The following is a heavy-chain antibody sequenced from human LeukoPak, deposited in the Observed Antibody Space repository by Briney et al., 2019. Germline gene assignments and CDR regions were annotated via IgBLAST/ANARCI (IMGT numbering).Heavy chain of an antibody. J-gene: IGHJ4*02. CDR2: IYYSGST. D-gene: IGHD5-18*01. Sequence: SETLSLTCTGSGDSISSYYWSWIRQPPGKGLEWIGYIYYSGSTNYNPSLKSRVTISVDTSKNQFSLKLSSVTAADTAVYYCARDEYIYGTDYWGQGTLVTVSS. V-gene: IGHV4-59*01. CDR3: ARDEYIYGTDY. CDR1: GDSISSYY.